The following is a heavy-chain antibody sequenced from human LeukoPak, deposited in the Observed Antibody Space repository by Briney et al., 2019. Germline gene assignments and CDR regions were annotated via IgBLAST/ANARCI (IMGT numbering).Heavy chain of an antibody. V-gene: IGHV3-30*03. CDR1: GFTFTTYW. CDR2: ISYEGSNK. D-gene: IGHD3-22*01. CDR3: ARGSEDYDSSGYYYDLGDY. Sequence: SGGSLRLSCAASGFTFTTYWMSWVRQFPGKGLEWVAVISYEGSNKYYADSVKGRFTISRDNSKNKQYLQMNSLRTEDTAVYYCARGSEDYDSSGYYYDLGDYWGQGTLVTVSS. J-gene: IGHJ4*02.